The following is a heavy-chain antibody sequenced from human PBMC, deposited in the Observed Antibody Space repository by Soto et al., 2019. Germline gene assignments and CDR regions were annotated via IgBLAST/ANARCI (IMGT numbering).Heavy chain of an antibody. CDR3: ARAGGTTVTGLWHFDS. CDR1: GFTFNTYS. Sequence: WVLRLSCEASGFTFNTYSMHWVRQPPGKGLEWLAAIWYDGTQKYYADSVKGRFIISRDNSKKTLYLEMNSLRAEDTAVYYCARAGGTTVTGLWHFDSWGQGTLVTVSS. J-gene: IGHJ4*02. D-gene: IGHD4-17*01. V-gene: IGHV3-33*01. CDR2: IWYDGTQK.